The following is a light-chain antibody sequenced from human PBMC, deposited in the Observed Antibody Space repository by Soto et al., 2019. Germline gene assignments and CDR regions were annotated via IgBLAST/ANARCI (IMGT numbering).Light chain of an antibody. V-gene: IGKV1-33*01. CDR2: DAS. Sequence: DIQMTQSPSSLSASVGDRVTITCQASQNIDNYLNWYQQXPGRAPKILIYDASNSEAGGPSRFRGSGSRTDFTFTISRLQPEDIASYYCQQYESIPTFGQGTRLEIK. CDR1: QNIDNY. CDR3: QQYESIPT. J-gene: IGKJ5*01.